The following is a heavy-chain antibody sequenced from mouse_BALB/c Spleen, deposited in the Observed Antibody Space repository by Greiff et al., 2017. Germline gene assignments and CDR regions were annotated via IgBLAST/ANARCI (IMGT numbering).Heavy chain of an antibody. CDR2: ISYSGST. CDR1: GDSITSGY. Sequence: EVKLQESGPSLVKPSQTLSLTCSVTGDSITSGYWNWIRKFPGNKLEYMGYISYSGSTYYNPSLKSRISITRDTSKNQYYLQLNSVTTEDTATYYCARYTYYGNYGYFDVWGAGTTVTVSS. D-gene: IGHD2-10*01. CDR3: ARYTYYGNYGYFDV. V-gene: IGHV3-8*02. J-gene: IGHJ1*01.